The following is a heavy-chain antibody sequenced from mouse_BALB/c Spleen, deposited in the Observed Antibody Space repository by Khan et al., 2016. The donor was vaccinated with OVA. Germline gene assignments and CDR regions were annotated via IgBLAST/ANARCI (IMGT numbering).Heavy chain of an antibody. V-gene: IGHV2-9*02. CDR2: IWAGGSK. CDR3: ARLEDK. J-gene: IGHJ2*01. CDR1: GFSLTSYG. Sequence: QVQLKQSGPGLVAPSQSLSITCTVSGFSLTSYGVHWVRQPPGKGLEWLGVIWAGGSKNYNSALMSRLSTTKDNSKSQVCLKMNSLQADDTAMYYCARLEDKWGQGTTLTVSS.